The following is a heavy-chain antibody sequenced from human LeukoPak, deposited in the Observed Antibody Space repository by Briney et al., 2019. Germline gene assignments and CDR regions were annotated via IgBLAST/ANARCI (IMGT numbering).Heavy chain of an antibody. CDR3: AKDTYYYGSGSYTQFDY. Sequence: GGSLRLSCAASGFTFDDYGMSWVRQAPGKGLEWVSGINWNGGSTGYADSVKGRFTISRDNAKNSLYLQMNSLRAEDTALYYCAKDTYYYGSGSYTQFDYWGQGTLVTVSS. CDR2: INWNGGST. V-gene: IGHV3-20*04. CDR1: GFTFDDYG. J-gene: IGHJ4*02. D-gene: IGHD3-10*01.